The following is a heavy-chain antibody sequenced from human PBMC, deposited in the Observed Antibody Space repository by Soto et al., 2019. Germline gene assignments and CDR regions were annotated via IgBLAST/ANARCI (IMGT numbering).Heavy chain of an antibody. CDR3: ARVYSVNYLGYFDY. V-gene: IGHV4-39*01. Sequence: SETLSLIWNNSGSSISRRGYYVRWFRQLPGQQLEWIGSIYYTGTTYFNPPFNTRVTLFVDTSKNQFSLKMTSLTAADTALYYCARVYSVNYLGYFDYWGQGALVTVSS. CDR1: GSSISRRGYY. D-gene: IGHD6-13*01. J-gene: IGHJ4*02. CDR2: IYYTGTT.